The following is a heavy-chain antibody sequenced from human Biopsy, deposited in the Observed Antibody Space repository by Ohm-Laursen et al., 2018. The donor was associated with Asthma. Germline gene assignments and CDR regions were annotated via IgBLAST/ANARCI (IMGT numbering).Heavy chain of an antibody. J-gene: IGHJ1*01. V-gene: IGHV3-7*01. CDR1: GFTFRDYW. Sequence: SLRLSCTASGFTFRDYWMSWVRQVPGKGLEWVANIKHDGTEKHHVDTLKARFTISRDNAKNSLYLQMNSLRAEDTAVYYCARTFHFWSPYHAEHYQLWGQGTLVTVSS. CDR3: ARTFHFWSPYHAEHYQL. D-gene: IGHD3-3*02. CDR2: IKHDGTEK.